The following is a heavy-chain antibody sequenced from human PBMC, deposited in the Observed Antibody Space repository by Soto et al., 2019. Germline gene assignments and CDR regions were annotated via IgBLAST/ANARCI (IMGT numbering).Heavy chain of an antibody. CDR2: FDPEDGET. Sequence: GASVKVSCKVSGYILTELSMHWVRKAPGKGLEWMGGFDPEDGETIYAQKFQGRVTMTEDTSTDTAYMELSSLRSEDTAVYYCALIVVGSDDAFDIWGQGTMVTVSS. D-gene: IGHD2-15*01. J-gene: IGHJ3*02. V-gene: IGHV1-24*01. CDR1: GYILTELS. CDR3: ALIVVGSDDAFDI.